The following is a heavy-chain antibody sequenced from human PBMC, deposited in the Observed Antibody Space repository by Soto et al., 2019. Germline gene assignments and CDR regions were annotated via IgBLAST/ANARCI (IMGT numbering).Heavy chain of an antibody. Sequence: GGSLRLSCAASGFSLYNYAMDWVRQAPGQGLEWVSYISLSSANIHYADSVRGRFTVSRDNAKNSLYLQMNSLRAEDTAVYYCARDAAAIVTYAFDIWGQGTMVTVSS. J-gene: IGHJ3*02. CDR3: ARDAAAIVTYAFDI. D-gene: IGHD2-2*01. CDR1: GFSLYNYA. CDR2: ISLSSANI. V-gene: IGHV3-48*01.